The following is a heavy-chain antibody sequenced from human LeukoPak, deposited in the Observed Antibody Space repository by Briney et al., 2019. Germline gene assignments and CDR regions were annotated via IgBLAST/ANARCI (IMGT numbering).Heavy chain of an antibody. J-gene: IGHJ4*02. Sequence: PGGSLRLSCVASGFSFSINAMIWVRQAPGKGLEWVSGISGIGDTLFYSDPVKGRFTISRDNAKNSLYLQMNSLRAEDTALYYCAKAEGLDLLNLWGQGTLVTVSS. CDR2: ISGIGDTL. V-gene: IGHV3-23*01. CDR3: AKAEGLDLLNL. D-gene: IGHD1-7*01. CDR1: GFSFSINA.